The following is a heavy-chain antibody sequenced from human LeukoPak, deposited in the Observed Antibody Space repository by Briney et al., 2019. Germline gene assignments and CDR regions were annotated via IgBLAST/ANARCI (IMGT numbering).Heavy chain of an antibody. J-gene: IGHJ3*02. CDR2: ISASGDTT. CDR1: GFTFSDYY. CDR3: ARPNSFDI. Sequence: GGSLRLSCAASGFTFSDYYMSWIRQAPGKGLERVSYISASGDTTHYADSVKGRFTISRDNAQNSVFLQMNSLRAEDTAIYYCARPNSFDIWGQGTMVTVSS. V-gene: IGHV3-11*04.